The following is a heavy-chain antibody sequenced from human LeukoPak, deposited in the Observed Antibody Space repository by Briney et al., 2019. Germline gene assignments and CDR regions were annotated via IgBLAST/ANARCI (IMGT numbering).Heavy chain of an antibody. CDR2: INPSGGST. D-gene: IGHD3-22*01. Sequence: GASVKVSCKASGYTFTDYYIHWVRQAPGQGLEWMGIINPSGGSTVYAQKFQGRVTMTTDMSTSIVYMNLSSLKSEDTAVYYCARGRVTSHYDNSGFYPRDYWGQGTLVTVSS. CDR3: ARGRVTSHYDNSGFYPRDY. CDR1: GYTFTDYY. V-gene: IGHV1-46*01. J-gene: IGHJ4*02.